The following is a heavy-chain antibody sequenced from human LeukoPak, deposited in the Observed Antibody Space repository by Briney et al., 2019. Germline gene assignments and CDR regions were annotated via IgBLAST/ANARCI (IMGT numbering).Heavy chain of an antibody. Sequence: ASVKVSCKASGGTFSSYAINWVRQAPGQGLEWMGGIIPIFGTSNYAHKFQGRVTMTRDTSTSTVYMELSSLRSEDTAVYYCARDSGAAANDYWGQGTLVTVSS. CDR2: IIPIFGTS. CDR1: GGTFSSYA. V-gene: IGHV1-69*05. J-gene: IGHJ4*02. D-gene: IGHD6-13*01. CDR3: ARDSGAAANDY.